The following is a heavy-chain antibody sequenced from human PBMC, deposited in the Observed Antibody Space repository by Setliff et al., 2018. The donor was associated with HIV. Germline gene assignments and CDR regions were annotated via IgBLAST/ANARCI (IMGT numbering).Heavy chain of an antibody. V-gene: IGHV1-3*01. CDR1: GYRFTGFA. D-gene: IGHD6-19*01. CDR3: LSSTWLGS. J-gene: IGHJ5*02. CDR2: INAGTGNT. Sequence: ASVKVSCKASGYRFTGFAIHWVRQAPGQRFEWMGWINAGTGNTKYSQKFQDRFTISRDNSKNTVYLQMSSVTTDDTAIYHCLSSTWLGSWGQGTLVTVSS.